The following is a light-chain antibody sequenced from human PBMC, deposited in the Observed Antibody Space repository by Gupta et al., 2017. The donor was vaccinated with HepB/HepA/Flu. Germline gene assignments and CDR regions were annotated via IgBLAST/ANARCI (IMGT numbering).Light chain of an antibody. J-gene: IGLJ2*01. CDR3: AAWDDSLNGVV. CDR1: SSNIGSNT. Sequence: HSVLTQPPSASGTPGQRVTISCSGSSSNIGSNTVHWYQQLPGTAPKLHIYSNNQRPSGVPDRFSGSKSGTSASLDISGLQSEDEADYYCAAWDDSLNGVVFGGGTKLTVL. CDR2: SNN. V-gene: IGLV1-44*01.